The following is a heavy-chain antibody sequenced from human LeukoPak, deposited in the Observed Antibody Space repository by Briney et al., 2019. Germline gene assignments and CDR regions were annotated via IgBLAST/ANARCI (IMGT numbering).Heavy chain of an antibody. CDR1: GFTVSGNY. D-gene: IGHD3-10*01. CDR3: ARDYGSGAGIFDI. J-gene: IGHJ3*02. V-gene: IGHV3-53*01. CDR2: ISSGLST. Sequence: GGSLRLSCAASGFTVSGNYMSWVRQAPGKGLEWVSVISSGLSTNYADSVKGRFTISRDNSKNTVYLQMNSLRAEDTAVYYCARDYGSGAGIFDIWAKGQWSPSLQ.